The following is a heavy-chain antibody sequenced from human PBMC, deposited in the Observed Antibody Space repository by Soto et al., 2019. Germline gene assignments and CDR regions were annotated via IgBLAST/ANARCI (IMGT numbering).Heavy chain of an antibody. J-gene: IGHJ6*04. CDR3: ARGNTYFDIFTCFADHHANLDV. CDR2: VYHSGST. Sequence: SETLSLTCAVSSGSISSSNWWRWVRQTPGKGLEWIGEVYHSGSTKYNPSLKSRVTISVDKSKNQFSLKLSSVTATDTAVYYCARGNTYFDIFTCFADHHANLDVWGKGTTVTVSS. CDR1: SGSISSSNW. D-gene: IGHD3-9*01. V-gene: IGHV4-4*02.